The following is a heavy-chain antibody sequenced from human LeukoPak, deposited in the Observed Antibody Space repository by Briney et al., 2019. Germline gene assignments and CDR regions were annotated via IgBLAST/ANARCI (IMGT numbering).Heavy chain of an antibody. CDR1: GFTFSDYY. J-gene: IGHJ4*02. CDR2: ISSSSSYT. CDR3: ARYYYGSGSYNALYYFDY. D-gene: IGHD3-10*01. V-gene: IGHV3-11*06. Sequence: SGGSLRLSCAASGFTFSDYYMSWIRQAPGKGLEWVSYISSSSSYTNYADSVKGRSTISRDNAKNSLYLQMNSLRAEDTAVYYCARYYYGSGSYNALYYFDYWGQGTLVTVSS.